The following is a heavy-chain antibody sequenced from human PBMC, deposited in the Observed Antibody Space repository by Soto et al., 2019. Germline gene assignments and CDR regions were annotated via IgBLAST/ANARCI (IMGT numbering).Heavy chain of an antibody. CDR3: ATARGFFDTSAYYAGH. CDR1: GGTFSSYS. V-gene: IGHV1-69*02. CDR2: IIPILNIA. Sequence: GASVKVSCKASGGTFSSYSISWVRQAPGQGLEWMGRIIPILNIANYAQKFHHRVTITADKSTRAAYMELSNLSFDDTAVYYCATARGFFDTSAYYAGHWGPGTLVTVSS. J-gene: IGHJ4*02. D-gene: IGHD3-22*01.